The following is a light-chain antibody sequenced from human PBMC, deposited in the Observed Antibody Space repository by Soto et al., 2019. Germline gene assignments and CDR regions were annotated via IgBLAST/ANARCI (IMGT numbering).Light chain of an antibody. CDR3: CSYGRSVV. CDR2: EAS. CDR1: SNDVGTYNL. J-gene: IGLJ2*01. V-gene: IGLV2-23*01. Sequence: QSALTQPVSVSGSPGQSITISCTGISNDVGTYNLVSWYQHHPGKAPKLIIYEASKRPSGVPNRFSGSKSGNTASLTISGLHAEDEADYYCCSYGRSVVFGGGTKLTVL.